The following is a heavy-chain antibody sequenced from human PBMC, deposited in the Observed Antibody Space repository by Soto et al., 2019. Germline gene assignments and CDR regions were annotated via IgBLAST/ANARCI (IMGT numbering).Heavy chain of an antibody. Sequence: GGSLRLSCAASGFTFSSYGMHWVRPAPGKGLEWVAVIWYDGSNKYYADSVKGRFTISRDNSKNTLYLQMNSLRAEDTAVYYCARELQDIVVVVAATPDDAFDIWGQGTMVTVSS. CDR2: IWYDGSNK. V-gene: IGHV3-33*01. CDR3: ARELQDIVVVVAATPDDAFDI. CDR1: GFTFSSYG. D-gene: IGHD2-15*01. J-gene: IGHJ3*02.